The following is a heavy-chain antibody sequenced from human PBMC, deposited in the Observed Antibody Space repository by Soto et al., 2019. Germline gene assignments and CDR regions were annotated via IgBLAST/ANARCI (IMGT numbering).Heavy chain of an antibody. D-gene: IGHD4-17*01. Sequence: EVQLLESGGGLVQPGGSLRLSCAASGFTFNNYRMSWVRQAPGKGLEWVSAITGSGGSTYYADSVKGRFTISRDNSKNTLYLQMNSLRAEDTAIYYCAKLPVYGDPHYFDYWGQGTLVTVSS. CDR3: AKLPVYGDPHYFDY. CDR2: ITGSGGST. J-gene: IGHJ4*02. CDR1: GFTFNNYR. V-gene: IGHV3-23*01.